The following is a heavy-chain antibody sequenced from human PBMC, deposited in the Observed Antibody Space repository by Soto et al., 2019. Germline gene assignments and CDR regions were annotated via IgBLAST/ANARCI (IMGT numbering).Heavy chain of an antibody. D-gene: IGHD1-26*01. V-gene: IGHV3-43*01. CDR3: APTGRSNYAFDI. CDR1: GFTFDDYT. CDR2: ISWDGGST. J-gene: IGHJ3*02. Sequence: ASLRLSCGASGFTFDDYTMHWVRQAPGKDLEWVSLISWDGGSTYYADSVKGRFTIARDKSKNSLYLQMNSLRTEDTALYYCAPTGRSNYAFDIWGQGTMVTVSS.